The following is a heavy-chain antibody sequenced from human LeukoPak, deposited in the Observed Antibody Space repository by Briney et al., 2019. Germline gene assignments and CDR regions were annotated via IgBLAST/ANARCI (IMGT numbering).Heavy chain of an antibody. V-gene: IGHV4-59*01. Sequence: SETLSLTCTVSGGSISSYYWSWIRQPPGKGLEWIGYIYYSGSTNYNPSLKSRVTISVDTPKNQFSLKLSSVTAADTAVYYCARDKEYYYDSSGYSQYYYYGMDVWGQGTTVTVSS. CDR1: GGSISSYY. CDR2: IYYSGST. CDR3: ARDKEYYYDSSGYSQYYYYGMDV. J-gene: IGHJ6*02. D-gene: IGHD3-22*01.